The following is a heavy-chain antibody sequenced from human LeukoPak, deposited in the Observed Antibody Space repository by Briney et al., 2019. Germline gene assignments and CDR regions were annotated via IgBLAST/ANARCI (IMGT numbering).Heavy chain of an antibody. CDR2: VYYSGST. CDR1: GDSISSYY. V-gene: IGHV4-59*01. CDR3: ARRRYLRNYIDV. D-gene: IGHD3-9*01. J-gene: IGHJ6*03. Sequence: SETLSLTCTVSGDSISSYYWSWIRQPPGKGLEWIGYVYYSGSTKYNPSLKSRVTISVDTPKNQFSLKLTSVTAADTAVYYCARRRYLRNYIDVWGKGTTVTVSS.